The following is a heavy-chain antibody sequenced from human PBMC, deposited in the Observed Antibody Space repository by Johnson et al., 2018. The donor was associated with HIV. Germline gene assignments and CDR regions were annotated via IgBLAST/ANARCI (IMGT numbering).Heavy chain of an antibody. J-gene: IGHJ3*02. CDR2: ISYDGSNK. D-gene: IGHD6-19*01. V-gene: IGHV3-30*04. CDR1: GFTFSNYA. Sequence: QVQLVESGGGVVQPGRSLRLSCAASGFTFSNYAMHWVRQAPGKGLEWLSVISYDGSNKYYADSVKGRFTISRDNSKNTLYLQMKSLRAEDTAVYYCARDSIAVAGYDAFDICGQGTMVTVSS. CDR3: ARDSIAVAGYDAFDI.